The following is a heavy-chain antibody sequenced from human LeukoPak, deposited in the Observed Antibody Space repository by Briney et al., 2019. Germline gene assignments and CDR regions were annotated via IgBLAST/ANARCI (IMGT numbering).Heavy chain of an antibody. Sequence: GRSLRLSCAASGFTFNSYSMHWVRQAPGKGLEWVTAISDDETYKFYADSVKGRFTISRDNSKNTLYLQMNSLRVEDTAVYYCARGGQWLSPYAFDYWGQGTLVTVSS. D-gene: IGHD6-19*01. CDR1: GFTFNSYS. V-gene: IGHV3-30-3*01. CDR2: ISDDETYK. CDR3: ARGGQWLSPYAFDY. J-gene: IGHJ4*02.